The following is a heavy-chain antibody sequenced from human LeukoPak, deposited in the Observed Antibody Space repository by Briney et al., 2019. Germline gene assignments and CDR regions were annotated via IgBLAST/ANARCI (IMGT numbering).Heavy chain of an antibody. V-gene: IGHV4-59*01. CDR3: ASCPMVRGAPIDY. Sequence: SETLSLTCTVSGGSISSYYWSSIRQPPGKGLEWIGYIYYSGSTNYNPSLKSRVTISVDTSKNQFSLKLSSVTAAVTAVYYCASCPMVRGAPIDYWGQGTLVTVSS. CDR1: GGSISSYY. CDR2: IYYSGST. D-gene: IGHD3-10*01. J-gene: IGHJ4*02.